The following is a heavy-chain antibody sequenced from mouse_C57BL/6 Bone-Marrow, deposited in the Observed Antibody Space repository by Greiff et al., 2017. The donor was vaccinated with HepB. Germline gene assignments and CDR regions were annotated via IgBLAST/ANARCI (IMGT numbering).Heavy chain of an antibody. V-gene: IGHV1-55*01. CDR2: IYPGSGST. Sequence: QVQLQQSGAELVKPGASVKMSCKASGYTFTSYWITWVKQRPGQGLEWIGDIYPGSGSTNYNEKFKSKATLTVDTSSSTAYMQLSSLTSEDSAVYYCARRAYYGSSLFAYWGQGTLVTVSA. CDR3: ARRAYYGSSLFAY. J-gene: IGHJ3*01. CDR1: GYTFTSYW. D-gene: IGHD1-1*01.